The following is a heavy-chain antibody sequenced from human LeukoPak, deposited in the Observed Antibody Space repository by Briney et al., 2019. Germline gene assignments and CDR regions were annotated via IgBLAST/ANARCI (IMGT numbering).Heavy chain of an antibody. D-gene: IGHD2-2*01. CDR3: ARDPCGSTSCYLKS. CDR2: IKQDGSEK. CDR1: GFTFSSYW. V-gene: IGHV3-7*01. Sequence: GGSLRLSCAASGFTFSSYWMSWVRQAPGKGLEWVANIKQDGSEKYYVDSVKGRFTISRDNAKSSVYLQMNRLSAEDTAIYYCARDPCGSTSCYLKSWGQGTLVTVSS. J-gene: IGHJ5*02.